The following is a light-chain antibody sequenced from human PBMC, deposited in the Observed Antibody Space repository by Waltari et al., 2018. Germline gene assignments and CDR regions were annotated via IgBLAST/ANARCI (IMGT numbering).Light chain of an antibody. J-gene: IGKJ1*01. V-gene: IGKV1-39*01. Sequence: DIQMTQSPPALSESVGDRVVITCRASQSISDYLHWYQQKPGRAPRVLIYTASSLQRGVPTRVSGSGSGTEFTLTISTLQPEDAATYYCQQSYSSPWTFGLGTKVEIK. CDR2: TAS. CDR3: QQSYSSPWT. CDR1: QSISDY.